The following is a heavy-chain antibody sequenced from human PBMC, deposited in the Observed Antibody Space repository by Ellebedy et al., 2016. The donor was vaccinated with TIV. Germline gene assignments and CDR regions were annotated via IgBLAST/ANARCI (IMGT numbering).Heavy chain of an antibody. D-gene: IGHD2-2*01. CDR3: AREGSTDIVVVPAARDAFDI. CDR1: GFTFSSYS. Sequence: GESLKISXAASGFTFSSYSMNWVRQAPGKGLEWVSYISSSSSTIYYADSVKGRFTISRDNAKNSLYLQMNSLRAEDTAVYYCAREGSTDIVVVPAARDAFDIWGQGTMVTVSS. CDR2: ISSSSSTI. V-gene: IGHV3-48*04. J-gene: IGHJ3*02.